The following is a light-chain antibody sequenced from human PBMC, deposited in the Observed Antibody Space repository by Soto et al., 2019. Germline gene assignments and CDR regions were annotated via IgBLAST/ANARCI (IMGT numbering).Light chain of an antibody. Sequence: EIVLTQSPGTLSLSPGEGATLSCRASQSVSSTSLAWYQQKPGQAPRLLIYGASSRATGIPDRFSGSGSGTDFTLTISRLEPEDFAVYYCQQYGSSPPLTFGGGTKVEIK. CDR3: QQYGSSPPLT. J-gene: IGKJ4*01. CDR1: QSVSSTS. V-gene: IGKV3-20*01. CDR2: GAS.